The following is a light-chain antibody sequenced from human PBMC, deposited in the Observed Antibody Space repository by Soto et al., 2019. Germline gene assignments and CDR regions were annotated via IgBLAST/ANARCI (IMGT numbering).Light chain of an antibody. CDR2: KAS. CDR1: QTISSW. Sequence: DIQMNQSPSTLSGSVGDRVTITCRASQTISSWLAWYQQKPGKAPKLLIYKASTLKSGVPSRFSGSGSGTEFTLTISSLQPDDFAVYYCQQYNNWPPWTFGQGTKVDI. V-gene: IGKV1-5*03. CDR3: QQYNNWPPWT. J-gene: IGKJ1*01.